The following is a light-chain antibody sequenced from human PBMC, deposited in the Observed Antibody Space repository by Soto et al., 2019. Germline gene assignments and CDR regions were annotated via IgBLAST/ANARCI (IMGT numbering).Light chain of an antibody. J-gene: IGKJ3*01. Sequence: EIVLTQSPGTLSLSPGERATLSCRASQSVGSKYLAWYQQKPGQAPRLLIYGVSGRATGIPDRFSGSGSGTDFTLTISRLEPEDFAVYYCQQRSSWPFTFGPGTKVDIK. CDR1: QSVGSKY. CDR2: GVS. V-gene: IGKV3D-20*02. CDR3: QQRSSWPFT.